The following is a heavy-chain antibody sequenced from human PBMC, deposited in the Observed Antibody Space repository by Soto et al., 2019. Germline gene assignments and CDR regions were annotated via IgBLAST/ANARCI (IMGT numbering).Heavy chain of an antibody. Sequence: SETLSLTCAVYGGSFSGYYWSWIRQPPGKGLEWIGEINHSGSTNYNPSLKSRVTISVDTSKNQFSLKLSSVTAADTAVYYCARGRRVDFWSGYWYYYYGMDVCGQGTTGTVSS. J-gene: IGHJ6*02. V-gene: IGHV4-34*01. CDR1: GGSFSGYY. D-gene: IGHD3-3*01. CDR2: INHSGST. CDR3: ARGRRVDFWSGYWYYYYGMDV.